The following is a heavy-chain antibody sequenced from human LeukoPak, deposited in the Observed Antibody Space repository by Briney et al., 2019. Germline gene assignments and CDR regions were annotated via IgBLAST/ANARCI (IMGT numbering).Heavy chain of an antibody. CDR1: SDSISSYY. D-gene: IGHD6-13*01. V-gene: IGHV4-59*12. J-gene: IGHJ4*02. CDR3: ARVGHIVAAGTYDY. CDR2: IFYSGSP. Sequence: SETLSLTCTVSSDSISSYYWSWIRQPPGKGLEWIGNIFYSGSPNYNPSLKSRVTTSFDTSKNQFSLKLSFVTAADTAVYYCARVGHIVAAGTYDYWGQGTLVTVSS.